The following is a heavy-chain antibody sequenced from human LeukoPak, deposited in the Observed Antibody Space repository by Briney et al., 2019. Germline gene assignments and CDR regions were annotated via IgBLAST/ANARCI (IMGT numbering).Heavy chain of an antibody. D-gene: IGHD1-1*01. V-gene: IGHV3-74*01. Sequence: PGGSLRLSCAASGFTFSSYWRHWVRQAPGKGLVWVSRINSDGSSTSYAGPVTGRFTISRDNAKNTLYLQMNSLRAEDTAVYYCASWIGDYWGQGTLVTVSS. CDR2: INSDGSST. CDR1: GFTFSSYW. J-gene: IGHJ4*02. CDR3: ASWIGDY.